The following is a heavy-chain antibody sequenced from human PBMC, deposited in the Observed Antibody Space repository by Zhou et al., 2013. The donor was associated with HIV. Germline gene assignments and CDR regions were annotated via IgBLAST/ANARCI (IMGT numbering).Heavy chain of an antibody. CDR3: ASSRMDDFWSGYPYYFDY. V-gene: IGHV1-69*05. D-gene: IGHD3-3*01. J-gene: IGHJ4*02. CDR2: IIPIFGTA. Sequence: QVQLVQSGAEVKKPGSSVKVSCKASGGTFSSYAISWVRQAPGQGLEWMGGIIPIFGTANYAQKFQGRVTITTDESTSTAYMELSSLRSEDTAVYYCASSRMDDFWSGYPYYFDYWGQGTLVTVSS. CDR1: GGTFSSYA.